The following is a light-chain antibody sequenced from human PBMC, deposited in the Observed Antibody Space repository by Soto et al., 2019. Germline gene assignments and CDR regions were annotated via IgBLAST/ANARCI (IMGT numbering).Light chain of an antibody. Sequence: FTQSPDTQYLSPGERATRSFRARQSFSSTYLAWYQQKPGQAPRLLIYGASSRATGIPDRFSGGGSGTDFSLTISRLDPEDFAVYYCKQYSSSLITFGHVRRLENK. CDR2: GAS. CDR3: KQYSSSLIT. V-gene: IGKV3-20*01. J-gene: IGKJ5*01. CDR1: QSFSSTY.